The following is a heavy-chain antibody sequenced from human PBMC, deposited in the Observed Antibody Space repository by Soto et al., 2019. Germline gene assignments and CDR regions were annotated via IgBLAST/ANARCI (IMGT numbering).Heavy chain of an antibody. J-gene: IGHJ4*02. CDR2: ISSNGRTI. D-gene: IGHD1-26*01. CDR3: ARVGVVGARSLDF. CDR1: GFTFSSYE. V-gene: IGHV3-48*03. Sequence: LRLSCAASGFTFSSYEMNWVRQAPGKGLEWVSYISSNGRTIDYADSVKGRFTISRDNAKKSLYLQLNSLRAEDTAVYYCARVGVVGARSLDFWGQGTLVTVSS.